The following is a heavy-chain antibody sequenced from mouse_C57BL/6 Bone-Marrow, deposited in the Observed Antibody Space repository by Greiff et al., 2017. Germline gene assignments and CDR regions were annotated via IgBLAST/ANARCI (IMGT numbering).Heavy chain of an antibody. CDR3: ARGYYAMDY. CDR2: IYPGSGNT. V-gene: IGHV1-76*01. CDR1: GYTFTDYY. Sequence: VMLVESGAELVRPGASVKLSCKASGYTFTDYYINWVKQRPGQGLEWIARIYPGSGNTYYNEKFKGKATLTAEKSSSTAYMQLSSLTSEDSAVYFCARGYYAMDYWGQGTSVTVSS. J-gene: IGHJ4*01.